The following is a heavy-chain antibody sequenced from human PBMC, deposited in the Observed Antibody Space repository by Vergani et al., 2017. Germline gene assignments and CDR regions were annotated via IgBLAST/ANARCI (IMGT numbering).Heavy chain of an antibody. Sequence: QVQLQESGPGLVKPSETLSLTCTVSGGSISSYYWSWIRQPPGKGLEGIGYIYYSGSTNYNPSLKSRVTISVDTAKNQFSLKLSSVTAADTAVYYCARVSAIAAAGLDYWGQGTLVTVSS. CDR3: ARVSAIAAAGLDY. V-gene: IGHV4-59*01. J-gene: IGHJ4*02. CDR2: IYYSGST. CDR1: GGSISSYY. D-gene: IGHD6-13*01.